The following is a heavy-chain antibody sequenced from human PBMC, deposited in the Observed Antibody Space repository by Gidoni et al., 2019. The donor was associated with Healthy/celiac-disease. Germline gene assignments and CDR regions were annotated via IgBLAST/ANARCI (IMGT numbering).Heavy chain of an antibody. CDR1: GGSISSSSYY. CDR3: ARTRQSRTIFGVVTTEGLDAFDI. J-gene: IGHJ3*02. Sequence: QLQLQESGPGLVKPSETLSLTCTVSGGSISSSSYYWGWIRQPPGKGLEWIGSIYYSGSTYYNPSLKSRVTISVDTSKNQFSLKLSSVTAADTAVYYCARTRQSRTIFGVVTTEGLDAFDIWGQGTMVTVSS. V-gene: IGHV4-39*01. CDR2: IYYSGST. D-gene: IGHD3-3*01.